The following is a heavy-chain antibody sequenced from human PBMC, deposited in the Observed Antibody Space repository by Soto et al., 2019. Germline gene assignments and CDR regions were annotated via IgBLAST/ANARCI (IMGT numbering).Heavy chain of an antibody. CDR3: ARDRVVGLRGNAFDI. J-gene: IGHJ3*02. Sequence: GGSLRLSCAASGFTFSSYAMHWVRQAPGKGLEWVAVISYDGSNKYYADSVKGRFTISRDNSKNTLYLQMNSLRAEDTAVYYCARDRVVGLRGNAFDIWGQGTMFTVSS. CDR1: GFTFSSYA. D-gene: IGHD2-15*01. V-gene: IGHV3-30*01. CDR2: ISYDGSNK.